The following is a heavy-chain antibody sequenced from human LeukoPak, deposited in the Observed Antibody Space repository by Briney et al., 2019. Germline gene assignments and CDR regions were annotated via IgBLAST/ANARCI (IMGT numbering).Heavy chain of an antibody. Sequence: PGGSLRLSCAASGFTFSSCGMHWVRQAPGKGLEWVAVISYDGSNKYYADSVKGRFTISRDNSKNTLYLQMNSLRAEDTAVYYCAKELDVDTPVVDYWGQGTLVTVSS. CDR1: GFTFSSCG. J-gene: IGHJ4*02. CDR2: ISYDGSNK. V-gene: IGHV3-30*18. D-gene: IGHD5-18*01. CDR3: AKELDVDTPVVDY.